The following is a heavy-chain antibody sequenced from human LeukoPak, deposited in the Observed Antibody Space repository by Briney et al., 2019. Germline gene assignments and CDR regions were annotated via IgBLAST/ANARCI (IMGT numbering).Heavy chain of an antibody. CDR3: ALYVGRRPPRPFDY. Sequence: SGPTLVNPTQTLTLTRTFSGFSLSTSGVGVGWIRQPPGKALEWLALIYWDDDKRYSPSLKSRLTITKDTSKNQVVLTMTNMDPVDTATYYCALYVGRRPPRPFDYWGQGTLVTVSS. CDR1: GFSLSTSGVG. D-gene: IGHD2/OR15-2a*01. J-gene: IGHJ4*02. V-gene: IGHV2-5*02. CDR2: IYWDDDK.